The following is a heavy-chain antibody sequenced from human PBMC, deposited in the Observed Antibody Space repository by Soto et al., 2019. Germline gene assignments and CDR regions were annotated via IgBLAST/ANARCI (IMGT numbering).Heavy chain of an antibody. Sequence: GASVKVSCKASGYSFSTYGITWVRQAPGQGLEWMGWISAYNGNTNYAQKLQGRVTMTTDTSTSTAYMELRSLRSDDTAVYYCARGAVMENYFDYWGQGTLVTVSS. V-gene: IGHV1-18*01. J-gene: IGHJ4*02. CDR1: GYSFSTYG. CDR3: ARGAVMENYFDY. D-gene: IGHD2-8*01. CDR2: ISAYNGNT.